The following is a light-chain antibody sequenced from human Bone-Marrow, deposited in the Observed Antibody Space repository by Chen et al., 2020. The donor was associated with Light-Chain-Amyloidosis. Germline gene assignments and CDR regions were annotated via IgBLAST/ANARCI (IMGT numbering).Light chain of an antibody. J-gene: IGKJ2*01. V-gene: IGKV4-1*01. CDR1: ESLLYRSNNTNY. Sequence: DIVLTQSPHSLAVCLGERATINCKSSESLLYRSNNTNYLGWFQQKPGQSPKLLMYWAATRESGVPARLSGSGSGTDFTLTISSLQAEDVAVYYCQQYYSTPYTFGQGTKLEI. CDR3: QQYYSTPYT. CDR2: WAA.